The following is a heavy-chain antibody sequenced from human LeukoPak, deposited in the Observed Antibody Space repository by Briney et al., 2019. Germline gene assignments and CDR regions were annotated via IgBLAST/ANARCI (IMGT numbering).Heavy chain of an antibody. CDR1: GYTFTGYY. J-gene: IGHJ4*02. CDR3: ARDIEAAGLFFDY. CDR2: INPNSGGT. V-gene: IGHV1-2*06. D-gene: IGHD6-13*01. Sequence: GASVKVSCKASGYTFTGYYMHWVRQAPGQGLEWMGRINPNSGGTNYAQKFQGRVTMTRDTSISTAYMELSRLRSDDTAVYYCARDIEAAGLFFDYWGQGTLVTVSS.